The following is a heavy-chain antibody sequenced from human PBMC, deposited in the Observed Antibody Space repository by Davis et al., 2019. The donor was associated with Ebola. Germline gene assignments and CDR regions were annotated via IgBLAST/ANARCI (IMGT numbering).Heavy chain of an antibody. V-gene: IGHV7-4-1*02. J-gene: IGHJ3*02. Sequence: AASVKVSCKASGYTLTTYGIYWVRQAPGQGLELMGWINTDTGNPTYAQGFTGRFVFSLDTSVSTAYLQISSLKAEDTAVYYCARGGAGIWGQGTMATVSS. D-gene: IGHD5-12*01. CDR2: INTDTGNP. CDR1: GYTLTTYG. CDR3: ARGGAGI.